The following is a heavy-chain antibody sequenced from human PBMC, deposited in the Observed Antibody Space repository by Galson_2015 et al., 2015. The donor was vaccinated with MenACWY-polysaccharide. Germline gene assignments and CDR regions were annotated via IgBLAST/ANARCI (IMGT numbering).Heavy chain of an antibody. CDR3: ARDLHSSGYYSGSYYSGMDV. CDR1: GFSVSSTY. J-gene: IGHJ6*02. CDR2: IYSGGST. Sequence: SLRLSCAASGFSVSSTYMNWVRQAPGKGLEWVSVIYSGGSTNYADSVKGRFTISRDNSKNTLYLQINSLRVEDTAVYFCARDLHSSGYYSGSYYSGMDVWGQGTTVTVS. V-gene: IGHV3-53*01. D-gene: IGHD3-22*01.